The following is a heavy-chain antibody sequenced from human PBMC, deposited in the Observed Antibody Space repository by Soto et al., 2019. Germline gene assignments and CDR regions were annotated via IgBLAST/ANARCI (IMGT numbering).Heavy chain of an antibody. J-gene: IGHJ6*03. D-gene: IGHD2-15*01. Sequence: EVQLVESGGGLVQPGGSLRLSCAASGFTFSNYWMYWVRQAPGKGLVWVSRINSDGSVSSYADSVKGRLTISRDNGKNTLYLQKNSLRAEDTAVYYCARGDCVGGPCYSLAGSFYCYMDVWGKGTTVTVS. CDR3: ARGDCVGGPCYSLAGSFYCYMDV. V-gene: IGHV3-74*01. CDR1: GFTFSNYW. CDR2: INSDGSVS.